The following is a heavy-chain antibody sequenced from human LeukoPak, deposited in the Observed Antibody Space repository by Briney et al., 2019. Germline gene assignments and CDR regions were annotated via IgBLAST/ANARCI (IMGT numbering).Heavy chain of an antibody. Sequence: GASVKVSCKASGYTFTSYYMHWVRQAPGQGLEWMGIINPGGGSTSYAQEFQGRVTMTRDTSTSTIYMELSSLRSDDTAVYYCARAISLMDVWGQGTTVTVSS. CDR1: GYTFTSYY. V-gene: IGHV1-46*01. CDR2: INPGGGST. CDR3: ARAISLMDV. D-gene: IGHD3-3*01. J-gene: IGHJ6*02.